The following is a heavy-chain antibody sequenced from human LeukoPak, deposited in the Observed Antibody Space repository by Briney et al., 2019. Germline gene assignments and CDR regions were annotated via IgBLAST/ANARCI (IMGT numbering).Heavy chain of an antibody. D-gene: IGHD5-12*01. CDR1: GFTFSSYG. J-gene: IGHJ5*02. Sequence: PGGSLRLSCAASGFTFSSYGMHWVRQAPGKGLEWVAVISYDGSNKYYADSVKGRFTISRDNSKNTLYLQMNSLRAEDTAVYYCASTSGSKNWFDPWGQGTLVTVSS. CDR2: ISYDGSNK. CDR3: ASTSGSKNWFDP. V-gene: IGHV3-30*03.